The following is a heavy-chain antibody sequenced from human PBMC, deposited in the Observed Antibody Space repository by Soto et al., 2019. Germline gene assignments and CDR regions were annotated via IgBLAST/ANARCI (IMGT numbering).Heavy chain of an antibody. CDR2: VSGRGGST. J-gene: IGHJ6*01. CDR3: AKDSTVTTSLYFYYYGFDV. CDR1: GFTFNNYA. D-gene: IGHD4-17*01. V-gene: IGHV3-23*01. Sequence: VQLLESGGGLVQPGGSLRLACTASGFTFNNYAMSWVRQAPGKGLEWVSAVSGRGGSTKYADSVKGRFIIYRDNSNSTLYLQMDSLRGEDTAVYYCAKDSTVTTSLYFYYYGFDVWGQGTTVTVSS.